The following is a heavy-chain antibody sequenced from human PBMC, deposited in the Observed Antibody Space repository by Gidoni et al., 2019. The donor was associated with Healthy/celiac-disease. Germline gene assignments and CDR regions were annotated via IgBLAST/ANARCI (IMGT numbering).Heavy chain of an antibody. J-gene: IGHJ4*02. V-gene: IGHV4-59*01. CDR2: IYYSGST. CDR3: ARGMRNRVGYTRLPDY. D-gene: IGHD1-26*01. CDR1: GGSIRSYY. Sequence: QVQLQESGPGLVKPSETLSLTCTVSGGSIRSYYWSWIRQPPGKGLEWIGYIYYSGSTNDNPTLKSRVTISVDTDKNQCTLKLSSVTAADTAVYYCARGMRNRVGYTRLPDYWGQGTLVTVSS.